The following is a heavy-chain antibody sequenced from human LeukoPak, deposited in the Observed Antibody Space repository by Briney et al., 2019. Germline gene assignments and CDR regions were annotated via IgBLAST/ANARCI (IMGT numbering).Heavy chain of an antibody. CDR1: GFTFSNYA. Sequence: GGSLRLSCAASGFTFSNYAMSWVRQAPGKGLEWVSGVSGSGGVTYHAESVKGRFTISRDNSKNTLHLQMNSLRAEDTAVYYCATFLAIVTARDSLYFQHWGQGTLVAVSS. J-gene: IGHJ1*01. CDR2: VSGSGGVT. D-gene: IGHD3-3*02. V-gene: IGHV3-23*01. CDR3: ATFLAIVTARDSLYFQH.